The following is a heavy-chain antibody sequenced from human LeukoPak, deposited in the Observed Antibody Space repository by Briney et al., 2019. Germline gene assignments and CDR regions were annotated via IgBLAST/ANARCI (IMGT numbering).Heavy chain of an antibody. Sequence: SETLSLTCAVYGGSFSGYYWSWIRQPPGKGLEWIGEISHSGSTNYNPSLKSRVTISVDTSKNQFSLKLTSVTTADTAVYYCARWYCSSDTCYHLDVWGKGTTVTVSS. J-gene: IGHJ6*03. CDR3: ARWYCSSDTCYHLDV. D-gene: IGHD2-2*01. CDR2: ISHSGST. V-gene: IGHV4-34*01. CDR1: GGSFSGYY.